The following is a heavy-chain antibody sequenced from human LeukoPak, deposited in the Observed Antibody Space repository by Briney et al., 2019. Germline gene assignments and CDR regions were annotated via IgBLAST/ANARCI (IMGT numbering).Heavy chain of an antibody. Sequence: ASVKVSCKASGYTFTGYYMHWVRQAPGQGLEWMGWINPNSGGTNYAQKFQGRVTITADKSTSTAYMELSSLRSEDTAVYYCARDRRQQLVRGPFDYWGQGTLVTVSS. CDR2: INPNSGGT. V-gene: IGHV1-2*02. J-gene: IGHJ4*02. CDR3: ARDRRQQLVRGPFDY. CDR1: GYTFTGYY. D-gene: IGHD6-13*01.